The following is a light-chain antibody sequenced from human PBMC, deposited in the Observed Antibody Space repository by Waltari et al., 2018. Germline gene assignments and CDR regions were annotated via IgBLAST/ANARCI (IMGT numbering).Light chain of an antibody. Sequence: EIVLTQSPATLSLSPGERATLSCRASQSVRSYLAWYQQKPGQAPRLLIYDASNRATGIPARFICSGSGTDFTLTISSLEPEDVAVYYCQQRSNWFTFGGGTKVEIK. V-gene: IGKV3-11*01. J-gene: IGKJ4*01. CDR3: QQRSNWFT. CDR1: QSVRSY. CDR2: DAS.